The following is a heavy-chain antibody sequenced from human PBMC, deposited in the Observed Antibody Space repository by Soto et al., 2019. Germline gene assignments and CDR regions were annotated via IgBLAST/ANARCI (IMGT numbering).Heavy chain of an antibody. CDR3: ARGLYGSGSYSLYGMDV. D-gene: IGHD3-10*01. CDR2: IGTAGDT. V-gene: IGHV3-13*01. CDR1: GFAFISYD. Sequence: GSLRLSCAASGFAFISYDIHLFRQSAVKGLEWVSAIGTAGDTYYPGSVKGRFTISRENAKNSLYLQMNSLRAGDTAVYYCARGLYGSGSYSLYGMDVWGQGTTVTVSS. J-gene: IGHJ6*02.